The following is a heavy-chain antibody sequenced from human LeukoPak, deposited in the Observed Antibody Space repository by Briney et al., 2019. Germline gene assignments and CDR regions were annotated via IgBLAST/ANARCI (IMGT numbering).Heavy chain of an antibody. Sequence: GGSLRLSCAASGFTFSSYAMSWVRQAPGKGLEWVSAISGSGGSTYYADSVKGRFTISRDNSKNTLYLQMNSLRAEDTAVYYCAKSLTLLWFGESLYYFDYWGQGTLVTVSS. CDR2: ISGSGGST. J-gene: IGHJ4*02. D-gene: IGHD3-10*01. V-gene: IGHV3-23*01. CDR3: AKSLTLLWFGESLYYFDY. CDR1: GFTFSSYA.